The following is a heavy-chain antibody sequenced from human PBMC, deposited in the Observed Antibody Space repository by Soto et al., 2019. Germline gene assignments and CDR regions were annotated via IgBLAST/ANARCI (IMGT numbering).Heavy chain of an antibody. D-gene: IGHD2-21*02. J-gene: IGHJ6*02. CDR1: GGTFSSYA. Sequence: QVQLVQSGAEVKKPGSSVKVSCKASGGTFSSYAISWVRQAPGQGLEWMGGIIPIFGTANYAQKFQGRVTITADESTSTASRKLSSMRYEDTAVYYCARDHRSGDNYYYYGMDVWGQGTTVTVSS. CDR3: ARDHRSGDNYYYYGMDV. V-gene: IGHV1-69*01. CDR2: IIPIFGTA.